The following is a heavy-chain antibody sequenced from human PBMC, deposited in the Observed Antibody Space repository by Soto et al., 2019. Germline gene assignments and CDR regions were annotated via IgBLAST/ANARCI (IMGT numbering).Heavy chain of an antibody. CDR1: GDRFTSDW. D-gene: IGHD1-26*01. Sequence: PGESLKISCKGFGDRFTSDWIGWVRQMPGKGLEWMGSIYLGDSDTRYSPSFQGQVSITADKSITTAYLQWSSLKASDTAMYYCTRQQSEYGGLMEVWGQGTPVTVSS. J-gene: IGHJ6*02. V-gene: IGHV5-51*01. CDR2: IYLGDSDT. CDR3: TRQQSEYGGLMEV.